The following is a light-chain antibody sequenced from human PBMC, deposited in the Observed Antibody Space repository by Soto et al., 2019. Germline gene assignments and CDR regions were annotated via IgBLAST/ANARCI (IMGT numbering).Light chain of an antibody. Sequence: DIQMTQSPSSLSASAGDRVTITCRASQSISSYLNWYQQKPGKAPKLLIYAASSLQSGVPSRFSGSGSGTDFTLTISSLQPEDFATYYCQQSYWTFGQGTKV. V-gene: IGKV1-39*01. CDR3: QQSYWT. CDR1: QSISSY. J-gene: IGKJ1*01. CDR2: AAS.